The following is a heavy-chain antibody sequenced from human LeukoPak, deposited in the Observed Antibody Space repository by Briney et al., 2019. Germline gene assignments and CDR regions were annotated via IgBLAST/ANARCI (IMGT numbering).Heavy chain of an antibody. CDR1: GFIFNNYA. Sequence: GRSLRLSCAASGFIFNNYAMSWVRQAPGKGLEWVSSISGTGVTAYYADSVKGRFAISRDNSKNTLYLQMSSLRAEDTALYYCAKDQRFGDLDDYRGQGTLVTVSS. D-gene: IGHD3-10*01. CDR2: ISGTGVTA. CDR3: AKDQRFGDLDDY. J-gene: IGHJ4*02. V-gene: IGHV3-23*01.